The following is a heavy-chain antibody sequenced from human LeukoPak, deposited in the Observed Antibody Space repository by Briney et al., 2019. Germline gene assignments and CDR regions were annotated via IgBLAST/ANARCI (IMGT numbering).Heavy chain of an antibody. CDR3: ARQRARRITMIVVVTGFDP. Sequence: SETLSLTCTVSGGSISSSSYYWGWIRQPPGKGLEWIGSIYYSGSTYYNPSLKSRVTISVDTSKNQFSLKLSSVTAADTAVYYCARQRARRITMIVVVTGFDPWGQGTLVTVSS. CDR2: IYYSGST. V-gene: IGHV4-39*01. D-gene: IGHD3-22*01. CDR1: GGSISSSSYY. J-gene: IGHJ5*02.